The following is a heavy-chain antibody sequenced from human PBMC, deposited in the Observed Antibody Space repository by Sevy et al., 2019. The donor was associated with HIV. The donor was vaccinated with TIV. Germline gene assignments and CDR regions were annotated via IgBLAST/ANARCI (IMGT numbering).Heavy chain of an antibody. Sequence: ASVKVSCKASGGTFSSYAISWVRQAPGQGLEWMGGIIPIFGTANYAQKFQGRVTITADVSTSTAYMELSSLRSEDTAVYYCARGDSGSYYFTNWGQGTLVTVSS. CDR3: ARGDSGSYYFTN. CDR1: GGTFSSYA. D-gene: IGHD1-26*01. J-gene: IGHJ4*02. CDR2: IIPIFGTA. V-gene: IGHV1-69*13.